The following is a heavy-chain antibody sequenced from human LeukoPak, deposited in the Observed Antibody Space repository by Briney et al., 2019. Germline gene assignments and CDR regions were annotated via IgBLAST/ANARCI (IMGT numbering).Heavy chain of an antibody. D-gene: IGHD4-23*01. Sequence: SETLSLTCAVSGYSINSSNWWGWIRQPPGKGLEWIGRIYTSGSTNYNPSLKSRVTISVDTSKNQFSLKLSSVTAADMAVYYCARSLGGLGAFDIWGQGTMVTVSS. CDR3: ARSLGGLGAFDI. CDR2: IYTSGST. V-gene: IGHV4-38-2*01. J-gene: IGHJ3*02. CDR1: GYSINSSNW.